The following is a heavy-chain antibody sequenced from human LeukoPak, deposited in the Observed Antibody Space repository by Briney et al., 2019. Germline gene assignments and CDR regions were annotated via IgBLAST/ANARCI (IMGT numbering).Heavy chain of an antibody. D-gene: IGHD4-17*01. V-gene: IGHV4-4*02. J-gene: IGHJ4*02. CDR2: IYHSGTT. CDR1: GGSIGSSIW. Sequence: SETLSLTCAVSGGSIGSSIWWSWARQPPGKGLEWIGEIYHSGTTNYNPSLKSRVTMSVDKSKNQFSLKLSSVTAADTAIYYCATYFYGDYASYSFDFWGQGTLVTVSS. CDR3: ATYFYGDYASYSFDF.